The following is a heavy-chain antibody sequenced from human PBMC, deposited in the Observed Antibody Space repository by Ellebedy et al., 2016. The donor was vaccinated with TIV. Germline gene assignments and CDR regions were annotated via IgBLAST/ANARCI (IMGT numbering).Heavy chain of an antibody. CDR2: INSISSST. CDR1: GFTFSSYA. D-gene: IGHD1-26*01. V-gene: IGHV3-23*01. CDR3: AKDYSGLPGMDV. Sequence: PGGSLRLSCAASGFTFSSYAMNWVRQAPGKGLEWVSAINSISSSTWYAESVKGRFTISRDNSKNTLYLQMNSLRVEDTAVYYCAKDYSGLPGMDVWGQGTTVTVSS. J-gene: IGHJ6*02.